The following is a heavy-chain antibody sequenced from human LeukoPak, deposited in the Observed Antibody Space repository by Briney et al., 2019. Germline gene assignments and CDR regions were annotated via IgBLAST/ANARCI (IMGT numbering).Heavy chain of an antibody. CDR1: GYTFTSYS. CDR2: ISAYNGNT. V-gene: IGHV1-18*01. CDR3: ARDRGNWFDP. J-gene: IGHJ5*02. Sequence: GASVKVSCKASGYTFTSYSINWVRQAPGQGLEWMGWISAYNGNTNYAQKLQGRVTMTTDTSTSTAYMDLRSLRSDDTAVYYCARDRGNWFDPWGQGTLVTVSS. D-gene: IGHD3-10*01.